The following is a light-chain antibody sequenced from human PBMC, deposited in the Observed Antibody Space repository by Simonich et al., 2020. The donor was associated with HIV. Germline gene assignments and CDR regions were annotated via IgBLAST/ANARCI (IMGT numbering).Light chain of an antibody. CDR3: QTWGTGIRV. Sequence: QLVLTQSPSASASLGASVKLTCTLSSGHSSYAIAWHQQQPEKGPRYLMTLNSDGRHYKGDGIPDRCSGSSSGAERYLTISSLQSEDEADYYCQTWGTGIRVFGGGTKLTVL. CDR1: SGHSSYA. V-gene: IGLV4-69*01. J-gene: IGLJ3*02. CDR2: LNSDGRH.